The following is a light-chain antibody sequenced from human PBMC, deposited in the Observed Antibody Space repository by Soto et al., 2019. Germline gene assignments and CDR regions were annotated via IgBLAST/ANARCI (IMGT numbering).Light chain of an antibody. CDR2: KAS. CDR1: QGISSY. J-gene: IGKJ1*01. Sequence: AIRMTQSPSSFSASTGDRVTITCRASQGISSYLAWYQQKPGKAPKLLIYKASSLESGVPSRFSGSGSGTEFTLTISSLQPDDFATYYCQQYNSYWTFGQGTKVDIK. CDR3: QQYNSYWT. V-gene: IGKV1-8*01.